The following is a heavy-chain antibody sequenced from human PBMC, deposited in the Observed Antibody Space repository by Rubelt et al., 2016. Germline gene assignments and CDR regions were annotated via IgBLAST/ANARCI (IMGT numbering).Heavy chain of an antibody. CDR2: IYYSGST. CDR1: GGSISSSSYY. J-gene: IGHJ3*02. CDR3: ARHGSSTDAFDI. D-gene: IGHD6-13*01. V-gene: IGHV4-39*01. Sequence: QVQLQESGPGLVKPSETLSLTCTVSGGSISSSSYYWGWIRQPPGKGLEWIGYIYYSGSTYYNPSPKGLFPMSRDTSRTQFSLKLRSVTAADTAGDYCARHGSSTDAFDIWGQGTMVTVSS.